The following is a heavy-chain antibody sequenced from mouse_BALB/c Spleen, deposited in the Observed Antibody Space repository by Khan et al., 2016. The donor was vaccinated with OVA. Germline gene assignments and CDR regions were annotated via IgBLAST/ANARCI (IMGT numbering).Heavy chain of an antibody. CDR1: GFNIKDTY. V-gene: IGHV14-3*02. CDR2: IDPANGNT. Sequence: EVQLQESGAELVKPGASVKLSCTASGFNIKDTYMHWVKQRPEQGLEWIGRIDPANGNTKYDQKFKGKANITADKSSNTAYLQLSSLTSEDTAVYSFARIHSWGQGTTLTVSS. J-gene: IGHJ2*01. CDR3: ARIHS.